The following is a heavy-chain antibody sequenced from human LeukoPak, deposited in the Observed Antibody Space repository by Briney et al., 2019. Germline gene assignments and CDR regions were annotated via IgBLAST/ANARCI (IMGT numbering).Heavy chain of an antibody. V-gene: IGHV3-30*18. Sequence: GGSLRLSCAASGFTFSSYGMHWVRQAPGKGLEWVAVISYDGSNKYYADSVKGRFTISRDNSKNTLYLQMNSLRAEGTAVYYCAKGSSIVATILGYWGQGTLVTVSS. CDR2: ISYDGSNK. J-gene: IGHJ4*02. D-gene: IGHD5-12*01. CDR1: GFTFSSYG. CDR3: AKGSSIVATILGY.